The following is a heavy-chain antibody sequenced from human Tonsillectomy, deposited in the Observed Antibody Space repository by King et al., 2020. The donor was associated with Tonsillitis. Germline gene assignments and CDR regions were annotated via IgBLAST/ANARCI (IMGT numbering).Heavy chain of an antibody. Sequence: QLQESGPGLVKPSQTLSLTCTVSGGSISSGDYYWSWIRQPPGKGLEWIGYIYYSGSTYYNPSLKSRVTISVDTSKNQFSLKLSSVTAADTAGYYCARIKDYGGNSFDYWGQGTLVTVSS. CDR2: IYYSGST. CDR3: ARIKDYGGNSFDY. V-gene: IGHV4-30-4*01. CDR1: GGSISSGDYY. D-gene: IGHD4-23*01. J-gene: IGHJ4*02.